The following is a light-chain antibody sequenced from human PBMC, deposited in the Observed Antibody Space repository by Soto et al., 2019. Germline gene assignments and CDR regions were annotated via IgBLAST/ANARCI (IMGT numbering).Light chain of an antibody. V-gene: IGLV3-21*02. CDR2: DDS. CDR3: QVWDRNSDVV. CDR1: YIGSRS. Sequence: SYELTQPPSVSVAPGQTARITCGGNYIGSRSVHWYRQKPCQAPVLVVYDDSDRPSGIPERFSGSKSENTATLTISRVEDGDEADFYCQVWDRNSDVVFGGGTKLTVL. J-gene: IGLJ2*01.